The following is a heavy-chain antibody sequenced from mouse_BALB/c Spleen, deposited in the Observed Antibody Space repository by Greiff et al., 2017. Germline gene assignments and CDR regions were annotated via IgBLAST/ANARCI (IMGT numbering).Heavy chain of an antibody. CDR1: GFSLTSYG. J-gene: IGHJ4*01. CDR3: ARTYYGNYENAMDY. CDR2: IWSGGST. Sequence: VQLQQSGPGLVQPSQSLSITCTVSGFSLTSYGVHWVRQSPGKGLEWLGVIWSGGSTDYNAAFISRLSISKDNSKSQVFFKMNSLQANDTAIYYCARTYYGNYENAMDYWGQGTSVTVSS. D-gene: IGHD2-10*01. V-gene: IGHV2-2*02.